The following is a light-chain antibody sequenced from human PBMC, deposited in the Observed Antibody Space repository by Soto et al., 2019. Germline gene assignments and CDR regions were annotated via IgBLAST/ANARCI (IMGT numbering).Light chain of an antibody. Sequence: QSVLTQPPSVSGAPGQRVTISCTGSSSNIGAGYDVHWYQQLPGTAPKLLIYGNSNRPSGVPDRFSGSKSGTSASLAITGLQAEDEADYYCQSSDSRLNVFGTGTKVT. V-gene: IGLV1-40*01. CDR3: QSSDSRLNV. CDR2: GNS. CDR1: SSNIGAGYD. J-gene: IGLJ1*01.